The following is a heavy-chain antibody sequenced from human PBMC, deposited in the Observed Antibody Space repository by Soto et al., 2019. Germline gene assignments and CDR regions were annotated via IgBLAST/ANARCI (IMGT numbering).Heavy chain of an antibody. Sequence: VGSLRLSCAASGFTFTSYAMSWVRLTPGKGLEWVSAISGSGSNTFYADSVRGRFTISRDNSKNTVFLQMNNLRAEDTAVYFCARDRATFDYWGQGTRVTVSS. CDR2: ISGSGSNT. D-gene: IGHD1-26*01. J-gene: IGHJ4*02. CDR1: GFTFTSYA. CDR3: ARDRATFDY. V-gene: IGHV3-23*01.